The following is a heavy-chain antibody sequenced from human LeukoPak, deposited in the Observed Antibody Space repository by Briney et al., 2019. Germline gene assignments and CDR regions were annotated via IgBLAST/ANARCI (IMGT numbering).Heavy chain of an antibody. CDR1: GGSISSYY. D-gene: IGHD6-6*01. V-gene: IGHV4-59*08. Sequence: PSETLSLTCTVSGGSISSYYWSWIRQPPGKGLEWIGYIYYSGSTNYNPSLKSRVTISVDTSKNQFSLKLSSVTAADTAVYYCARAGEAARSFDYWGQGTLVTVSS. CDR2: IYYSGST. CDR3: ARAGEAARSFDY. J-gene: IGHJ4*02.